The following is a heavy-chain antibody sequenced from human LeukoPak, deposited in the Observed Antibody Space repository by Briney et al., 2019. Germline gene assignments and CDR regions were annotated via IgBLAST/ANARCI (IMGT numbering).Heavy chain of an antibody. Sequence: GGSLRLSCAASGFTFSDYSMNWVRQAPGKGLDWVSSISSTSTYILYADSVKDRFTISRDNARNSLYLQMNSLRAEDTAVYYCARFETVAAKPFEYWGQGTLVTVSS. V-gene: IGHV3-21*01. CDR3: ARFETVAAKPFEY. J-gene: IGHJ4*02. D-gene: IGHD6-19*01. CDR1: GFTFSDYS. CDR2: ISSTSTYI.